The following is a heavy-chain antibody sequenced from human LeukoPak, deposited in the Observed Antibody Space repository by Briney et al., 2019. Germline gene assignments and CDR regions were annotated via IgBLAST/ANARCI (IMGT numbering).Heavy chain of an antibody. CDR1: GFTFDDYA. CDR3: AKAGGSGRYHSGRYFDY. Sequence: GGSLRLSCAASGFTFDDYAMHWVRQAPGKGLEWVSGISWNSGSIGYADSVKGRFTISRDNAKNSLYLQMNSLRAEDMALHYCAKAGGSGRYHSGRYFDYWGQGTLVTVSS. V-gene: IGHV3-9*03. D-gene: IGHD1-26*01. CDR2: ISWNSGSI. J-gene: IGHJ4*02.